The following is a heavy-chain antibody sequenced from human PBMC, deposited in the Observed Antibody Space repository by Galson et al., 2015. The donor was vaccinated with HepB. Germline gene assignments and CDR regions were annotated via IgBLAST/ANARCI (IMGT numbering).Heavy chain of an antibody. CDR1: GFTFSSYA. V-gene: IGHV3-30*04. J-gene: IGHJ4*02. Sequence: SLRLSCAASGFTFSSYAMHWVRQAPGKGLEWVAVISYDGSNKYYADSVRGRFTISRDNSKNTLYLQMNSLRAEDTAVYYCAREPIGDSPDYWGQGTLVTVSS. CDR2: ISYDGSNK. D-gene: IGHD2-21*01. CDR3: AREPIGDSPDY.